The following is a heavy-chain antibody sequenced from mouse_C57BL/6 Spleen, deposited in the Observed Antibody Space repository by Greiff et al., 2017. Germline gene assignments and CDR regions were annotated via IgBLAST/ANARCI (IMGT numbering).Heavy chain of an antibody. V-gene: IGHV1-80*01. CDR1: GYAFSSYW. J-gene: IGHJ2*01. CDR2: IYPGDGDT. D-gene: IGHD4-1*01. Sequence: VQLVESGAELVKPGASVKISCKASGYAFSSYWMNWVKQRPGKGLEWIGQIYPGDGDTNYNGKFKGKATLTADKSSSTAYMQLSSLTSEDSAVYFCARWLGPYYFGYWGQGTTLTVSS. CDR3: ARWLGPYYFGY.